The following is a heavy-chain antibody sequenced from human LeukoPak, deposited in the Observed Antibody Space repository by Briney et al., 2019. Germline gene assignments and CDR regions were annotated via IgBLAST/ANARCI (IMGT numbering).Heavy chain of an antibody. Sequence: GGSLRLSCAASGFTFSNAWMSWVRQSPGKGLEWVGRIKSKTDGGTTDYAAPVKGRFTISRDDSKNTLYLQMNSLKTEDTAVFYCTTDPVIALGSGYVPFDYWGQGTLVTVSS. V-gene: IGHV3-15*01. CDR1: GFTFSNAW. CDR2: IKSKTDGGTT. J-gene: IGHJ4*02. CDR3: TTDPVIALGSGYVPFDY. D-gene: IGHD5-12*01.